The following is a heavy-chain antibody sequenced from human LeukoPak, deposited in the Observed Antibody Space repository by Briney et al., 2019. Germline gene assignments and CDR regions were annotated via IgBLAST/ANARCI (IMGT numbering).Heavy chain of an antibody. CDR2: IYTSGST. CDR3: ASGPTRSGEPFDY. Sequence: SETLSLTCTVSGGSIISYYWSWIRQPAGKGLEWIGRIYTSGSTNYNPSLKSRVTMSVDTSKNQFSLKLSSVTAADTAVYYCASGPTRSGEPFDYWGQGTLVTVSS. V-gene: IGHV4-4*07. J-gene: IGHJ4*02. CDR1: GGSIISYY. D-gene: IGHD3-16*01.